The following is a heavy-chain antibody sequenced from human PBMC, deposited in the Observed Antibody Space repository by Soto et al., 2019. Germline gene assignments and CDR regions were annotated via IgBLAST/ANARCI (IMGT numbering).Heavy chain of an antibody. CDR2: ICHSGST. D-gene: IGHD3-3*01. V-gene: IGHV4-30-2*01. CDR1: GGSISSGGYS. J-gene: IGHJ3*02. CDR3: ARVGVVTDAFDI. Sequence: SETLSLTCAVSGGSISSGGYSWSWIRQPPGKGLEWIGYICHSGSTYYNPSLKSRVTISVDRSKNQFSLKLSSVTAADTAVYYCARVGVVTDAFDIWGQGTMVTVSS.